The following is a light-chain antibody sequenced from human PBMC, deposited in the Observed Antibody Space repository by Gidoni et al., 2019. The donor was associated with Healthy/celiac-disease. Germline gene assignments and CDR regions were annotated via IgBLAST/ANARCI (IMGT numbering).Light chain of an antibody. CDR1: QSVFYSTNNKNY. CDR3: QQYYSTRLT. Sequence: DIVMTQSPDSQAVSLGEMATTNCKSSQSVFYSTNNKNYLAWYQQKPGQPPKLLIYWASTRESGVPDRFSGSGSGTDFTLTISSLQAEDVAVYYCQQYYSTRLTFGGGTKVEIK. J-gene: IGKJ4*01. V-gene: IGKV4-1*01. CDR2: WAS.